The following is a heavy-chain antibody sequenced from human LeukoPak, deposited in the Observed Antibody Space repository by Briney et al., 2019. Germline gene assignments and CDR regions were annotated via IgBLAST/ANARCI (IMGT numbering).Heavy chain of an antibody. CDR1: GGSISSGSYY. CDR3: ARDSYGSDY. CDR2: IYTSGGT. D-gene: IGHD5-18*01. V-gene: IGHV4-61*02. J-gene: IGHJ4*02. Sequence: SQTLSLTYTVSGGSISSGSYYWSWIRQPAGKGLEWIGRIYTSGGTNYNPSLKSRVTISVDTSKNQFSLKLSSVTAADTAVYYCARDSYGSDYWGQGTLVTVSS.